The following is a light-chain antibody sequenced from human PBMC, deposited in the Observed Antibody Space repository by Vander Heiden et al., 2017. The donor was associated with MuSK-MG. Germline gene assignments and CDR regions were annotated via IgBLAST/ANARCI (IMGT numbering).Light chain of an antibody. V-gene: IGLV2-11*01. Sequence: QSALTQPRSVSGSPVQSVTISCTGTSSDVGGYNYVSWYQQHPGKAPNLIIYDVTRRPSGVPDRFSGSRSGSTASLTISGLQAEDEADYFCCSYADTYTLIFGGGTKVTVL. J-gene: IGLJ2*01. CDR1: SSDVGGYNY. CDR3: CSYADTYTLI. CDR2: DVT.